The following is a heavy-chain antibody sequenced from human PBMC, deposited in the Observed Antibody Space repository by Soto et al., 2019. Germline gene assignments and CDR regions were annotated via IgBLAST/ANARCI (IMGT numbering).Heavy chain of an antibody. CDR2: TYYRSKWYN. CDR1: GDRVSSNSAA. J-gene: IGHJ6*03. V-gene: IGHV6-1*01. CDR3: ARDAELPAAVRTGYYYMDV. D-gene: IGHD2-2*01. Sequence: SQTLSLTCAISGDRVSSNSAAWNWIRQSPSRGLEWLGRTYYRSKWYNDYAVSVKSRITINPDTSKNQFSLQLNSVTPEDTAVYYCARDAELPAAVRTGYYYMDVWGKGTTVTVSS.